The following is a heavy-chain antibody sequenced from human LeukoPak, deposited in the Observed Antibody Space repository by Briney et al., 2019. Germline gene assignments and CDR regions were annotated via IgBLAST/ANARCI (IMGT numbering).Heavy chain of an antibody. CDR1: GGSISSYF. D-gene: IGHD6-13*01. CDR2: TYTSGFT. Sequence: PSETLSLTCTVSGGSISSYFWTWIRQPAGKGLEWVGHTYTSGFTTYNPSLMSRLTMSVDTSKNQFSLKLSSVTAADTAVYYCAREEAAAGRSIDYWGQGTLVTVSS. CDR3: AREEAAAGRSIDY. V-gene: IGHV4-4*07. J-gene: IGHJ4*02.